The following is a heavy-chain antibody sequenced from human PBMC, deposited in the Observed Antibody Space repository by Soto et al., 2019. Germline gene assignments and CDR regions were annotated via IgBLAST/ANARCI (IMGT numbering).Heavy chain of an antibody. CDR3: AVTSFYSYYYYMDV. D-gene: IGHD4-17*01. Sequence: EASVKVSCKASGYTFTSYDINWVRQATGQGLEWMGWMNPNSGNTGYAQKFQGRVTMTRNTSISTAYMELSGLRSEDTAVYYCAVTSFYSYYYYMDVWGKGTTVTVSS. CDR1: GYTFTSYD. V-gene: IGHV1-8*01. J-gene: IGHJ6*03. CDR2: MNPNSGNT.